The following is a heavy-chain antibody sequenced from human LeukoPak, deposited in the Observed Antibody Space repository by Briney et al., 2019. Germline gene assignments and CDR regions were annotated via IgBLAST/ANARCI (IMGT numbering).Heavy chain of an antibody. J-gene: IGHJ6*03. D-gene: IGHD3-3*01. CDR2: ISAYNGNT. V-gene: IGHV1-18*01. CDR3: ARVRFLEWLLPSYYYYYMDV. Sequence: GASVKVSCKASGYTFTSYGISWVRQAPGQGLEWMGWISAYNGNTNYAQKLQGRVTMTTDTSTSTAYMELRSLRSDDTAVYYCARVRFLEWLLPSYYYYYMDVWGKGTTVTVSS. CDR1: GYTFTSYG.